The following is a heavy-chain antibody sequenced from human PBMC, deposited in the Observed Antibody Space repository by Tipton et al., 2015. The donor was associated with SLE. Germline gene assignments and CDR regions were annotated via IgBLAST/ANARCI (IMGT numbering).Heavy chain of an antibody. J-gene: IGHJ4*02. CDR1: GFTFSIYA. CDR2: ISGSGGTT. D-gene: IGHD3-10*01. CDR3: AKAQFFHGSGSYLDY. Sequence: GSLRLSCAASGFTFSIYAMHWVRQAPGKGLEWVSTISGSGGTTYYADSVQGRFIISRDNSKNTLFLQLTSPRPEDTAVYFCAKAQFFHGSGSYLDYWGQGTLVTVSS. V-gene: IGHV3-23*01.